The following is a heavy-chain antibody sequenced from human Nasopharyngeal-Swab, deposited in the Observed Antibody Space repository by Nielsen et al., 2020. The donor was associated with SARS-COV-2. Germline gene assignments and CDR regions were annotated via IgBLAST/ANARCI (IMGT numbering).Heavy chain of an antibody. V-gene: IGHV3-30-3*01. CDR2: ISYDGSNK. D-gene: IGHD2-15*01. Sequence: GESLKISCAAPGFTFSSYAMHWVRQAPGKGLEWVAVISYDGSNKYYADSVKGRFTISRDNSKNTLYLQMNSLRAEDAAVYYCARDGGGWFDPWGQGTLVTVSS. J-gene: IGHJ5*02. CDR1: GFTFSSYA. CDR3: ARDGGGWFDP.